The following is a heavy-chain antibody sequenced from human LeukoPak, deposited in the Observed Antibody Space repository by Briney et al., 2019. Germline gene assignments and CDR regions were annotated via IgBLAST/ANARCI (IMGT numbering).Heavy chain of an antibody. CDR2: IYSGGST. V-gene: IGHV3-NL1*01. J-gene: IGHJ4*02. CDR1: GFTFNNYG. CDR3: ARVLEAASFDY. Sequence: GGSLRLSCAASGFTFNNYGMHWVRQAPGKGLEWVSVIYSGGSTYYADSVKGRFTISRDNSKNTLYLQMNSLRAEDTAVYYCARVLEAASFDYWGQGILVTVSS. D-gene: IGHD6-25*01.